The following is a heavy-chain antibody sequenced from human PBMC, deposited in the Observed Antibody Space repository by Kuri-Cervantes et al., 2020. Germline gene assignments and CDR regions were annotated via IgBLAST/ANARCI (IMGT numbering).Heavy chain of an antibody. CDR2: IIPIFGTA. V-gene: IGHV1-69*05. J-gene: IGHJ4*02. D-gene: IGHD6-6*01. CDR3: ARGRSIAARMDFDY. CDR1: GYTLTELS. Sequence: SVKVSCKVSGYTLTELSMHWVRQAPGKGLEWMGGIIPIFGTANYAQKFQGRVTITTDESTSTAYMELSSLRSEDTAVYYCARGRSIAARMDFDYWGQGTLVTVSS.